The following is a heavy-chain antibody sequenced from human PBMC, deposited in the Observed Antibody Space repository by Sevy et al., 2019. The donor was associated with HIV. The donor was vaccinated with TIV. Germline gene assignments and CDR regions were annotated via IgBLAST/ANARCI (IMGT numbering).Heavy chain of an antibody. Sequence: ASVKVSCKVSGYTFDTFGINWVRQAPGQGLEWMGWISPYNGDTTYEQNFQGRLTLTTDKSTNTAYMELKSLRSDDTAVYYCSRLGYCTPTICFALYYFDSRGQGTLVTVSS. V-gene: IGHV1-18*01. J-gene: IGHJ4*02. CDR2: ISPYNGDT. CDR3: SRLGYCTPTICFALYYFDS. D-gene: IGHD2-8*01. CDR1: GYTFDTFG.